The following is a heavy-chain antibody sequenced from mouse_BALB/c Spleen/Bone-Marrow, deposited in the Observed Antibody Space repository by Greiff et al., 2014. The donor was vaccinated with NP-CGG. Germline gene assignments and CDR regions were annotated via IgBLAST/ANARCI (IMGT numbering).Heavy chain of an antibody. CDR1: GFKINDTY. CDR3: ARQEFAIYWYFDV. J-gene: IGHJ1*01. Sequence: EVQGVESGAELVKPGASVKLSCSASGFKINDTYMHWVKQRPEQGLEWIGRIDPANGNTKYDPKFQDKATITADTSSNTVDLQLSSLTFEDTAVYYCARQEFAIYWYFDVWGAGTTVTVSS. D-gene: IGHD1-3*01. V-gene: IGHV14-3*02. CDR2: IDPANGNT.